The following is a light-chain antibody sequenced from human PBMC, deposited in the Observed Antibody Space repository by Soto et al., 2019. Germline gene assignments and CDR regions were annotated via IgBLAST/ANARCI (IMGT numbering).Light chain of an antibody. CDR2: GAS. V-gene: IGKV3-20*01. CDR1: QSVSSSY. J-gene: IGKJ4*01. Sequence: EIVLTQSPGTLSLSPGERATLSCRASQSVSSSYLAWYQQKPGQAPRLLIYGASSRATGIPARFSGSGSGTDFTLTISSLEPEDFAGYYCHQYDSSPRTFGGGTKVEIK. CDR3: HQYDSSPRT.